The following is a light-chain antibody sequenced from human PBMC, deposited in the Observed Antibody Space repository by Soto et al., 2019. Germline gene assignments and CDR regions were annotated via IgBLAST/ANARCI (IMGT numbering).Light chain of an antibody. CDR1: SSDIGRYNY. CDR2: DLR. J-gene: IGLJ1*01. CDR3: SSYTSDSTYV. V-gene: IGLV2-14*03. Sequence: QSALTQPASVSGSLGQSITISCTRTSSDIGRYNYVSWFQHHPGTAPKLLIYDLRNRPSGVSDRFSGSKSGNTASLTISGLRAEDEAAYFCSSYTSDSTYVFGSGTKLTVL.